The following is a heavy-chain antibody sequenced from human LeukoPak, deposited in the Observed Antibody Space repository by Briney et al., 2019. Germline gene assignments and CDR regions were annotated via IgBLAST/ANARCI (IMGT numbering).Heavy chain of an antibody. CDR1: GFTFSSYG. J-gene: IGHJ4*02. V-gene: IGHV3-30*03. D-gene: IGHD6-13*01. CDR3: AYFPGMVAAGQFLLDY. Sequence: GGSLRLSCAASGFTFSSYGMHWVRQAPGKGLEWVAVISYDGSNKYYAASAKGRFTSSRDNSKNTLYLQMNSLRAEDTAVYYCAYFPGMVAAGQFLLDYWGQGTLVTVSS. CDR2: ISYDGSNK.